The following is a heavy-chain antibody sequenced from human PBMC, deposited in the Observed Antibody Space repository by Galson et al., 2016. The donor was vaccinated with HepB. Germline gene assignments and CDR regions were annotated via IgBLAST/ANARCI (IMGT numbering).Heavy chain of an antibody. CDR1: GFTLRSYS. J-gene: IGHJ4*02. V-gene: IGHV3-48*01. CDR3: ARELQLLPSLGY. D-gene: IGHD5-18*01. Sequence: SLRLSCAASGFTLRSYSMNWVRQAPGKGPEWVSYISSSSSTIYYADSVKGRFTISRDNAKNSLYLQMNSLRAEDTAVYYCARELQLLPSLGYWGQGTLVTVSS. CDR2: ISSSSSTI.